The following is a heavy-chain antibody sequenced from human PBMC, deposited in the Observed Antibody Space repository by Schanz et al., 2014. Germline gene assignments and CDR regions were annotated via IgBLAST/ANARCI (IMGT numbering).Heavy chain of an antibody. CDR2: ISHDGHRD. D-gene: IGHD6-6*01. Sequence: EESGGGVVQPGRSLRLSCAASGFTFHTYDMHWVRQAPGKGLEWVAQISHDGHRDFYADSVKGRFTISRDNAKNSVFLQMNRLRAEDTAVYYCATEGPRGTRHPINYYYAMDNWGQGTKVTV. CDR3: ATEGPRGTRHPINYYYAMDN. CDR1: GFTFHTYD. J-gene: IGHJ6*02. V-gene: IGHV3-30-3*01.